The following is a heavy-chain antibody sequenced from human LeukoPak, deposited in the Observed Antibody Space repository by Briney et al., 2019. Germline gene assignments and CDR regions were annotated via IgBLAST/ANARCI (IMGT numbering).Heavy chain of an antibody. D-gene: IGHD1-26*01. Sequence: SETLSLTCTVPGGSISSYYWSWIRQPPGKGLEWIGYIYYSGSTNYNPSLKSRVTISVDTSKNQFSLKLSSVTAADTAVYYCARRGSSFFDYWGQGTLVTVSS. CDR3: ARRGSSFFDY. CDR1: GGSISSYY. V-gene: IGHV4-59*01. CDR2: IYYSGST. J-gene: IGHJ4*02.